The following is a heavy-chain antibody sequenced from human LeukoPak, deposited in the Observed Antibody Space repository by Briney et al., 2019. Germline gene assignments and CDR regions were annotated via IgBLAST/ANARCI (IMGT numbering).Heavy chain of an antibody. Sequence: GGSLRLSCSASGFPFSSDAMHWVRQAPGKGLEYVSAISDSGGSTYYADSVKGRFTISRDNSKNTLYLQMSSLRAEDTAVYFCVRGYSFGPYGMDVWGQGTTVIVSS. V-gene: IGHV3-64D*09. D-gene: IGHD2-15*01. CDR2: ISDSGGST. CDR3: VRGYSFGPYGMDV. J-gene: IGHJ6*02. CDR1: GFPFSSDA.